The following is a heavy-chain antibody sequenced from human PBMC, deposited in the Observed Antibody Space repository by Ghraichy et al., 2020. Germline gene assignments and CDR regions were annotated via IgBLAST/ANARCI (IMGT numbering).Heavy chain of an antibody. J-gene: IGHJ6*02. V-gene: IGHV3-21*01. CDR1: GFALSAYS. CDR3: AREKRGFYYYAMDV. D-gene: IGHD5-12*01. CDR2: TSSTSGHI. Sequence: GGSLRLSCAASGFALSAYSMNWVRQAAGKGLEWISSTSSTSGHIYYGSSVTGRFTIVRDNVKNSLYLQMDSLRPEDTSVYFCAREKRGFYYYAMDVWGQGTTVTVSS.